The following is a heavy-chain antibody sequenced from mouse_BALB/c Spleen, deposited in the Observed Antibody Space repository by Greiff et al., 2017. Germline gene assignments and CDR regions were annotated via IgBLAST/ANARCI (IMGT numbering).Heavy chain of an antibody. CDR3: ARDQDYYYAMDY. D-gene: IGHD3-2*02. CDR1: GFTFSSYG. V-gene: IGHV5-6-3*01. J-gene: IGHJ4*01. Sequence: DVMLVESGGGLVQPGGSLKLSCAASGFTFSSYGMSWVRQTPDKRLELVATINSNGGSTYYPDSVKGRFTISRDNAKNTLYLQMSSLKSEDTAMYYCARDQDYYYAMDYWGQGTSVTVSS. CDR2: INSNGGST.